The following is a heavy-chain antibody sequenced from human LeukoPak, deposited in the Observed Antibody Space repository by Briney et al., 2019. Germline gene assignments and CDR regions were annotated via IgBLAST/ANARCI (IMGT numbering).Heavy chain of an antibody. J-gene: IGHJ6*02. D-gene: IGHD7-27*01. CDR3: AKTALGYFYTMDV. V-gene: IGHV3-23*01. Sequence: GGSLRLSCAASGFTFSTYAMTWVRQAPGKGLEWVSGIAGSGGSTSYADSVKGRFTISRDNSKNTLYLQMNSLRAEDTAVYYCAKTALGYFYTMDVWGQGTTVTVSS. CDR2: IAGSGGST. CDR1: GFTFSTYA.